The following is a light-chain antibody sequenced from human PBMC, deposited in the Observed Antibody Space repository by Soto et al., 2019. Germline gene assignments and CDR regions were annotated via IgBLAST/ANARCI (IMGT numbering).Light chain of an antibody. CDR2: GVS. CDR3: QHYCNSPYT. V-gene: IGKV3-20*01. J-gene: IGKJ2*01. CDR1: QSLSRTY. Sequence: EIVLTQSPGTLSLSPGERVILSCRASQSLSRTYLAWYQQKAGQAPRLLIYGVSTRATGIPDRFSGSGSGTDFTLTISRLETEGFAVYFCQHYCNSPYTFGQGTKLEI.